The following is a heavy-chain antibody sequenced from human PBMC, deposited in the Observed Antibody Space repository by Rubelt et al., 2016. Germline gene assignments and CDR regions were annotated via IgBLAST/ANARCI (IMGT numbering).Heavy chain of an antibody. J-gene: IGHJ6*03. CDR3: ARANYYDSSGPLTNYYYYYMDV. D-gene: IGHD3-22*01. CDR2: SGST. V-gene: IGHV4-59*01. Sequence: SGSTNYNPSLKSRVTISVDTSKNQFSLKLSSVTAADTAVYYCARANYYDSSGPLTNYYYYYMDVWGKGTTVTVSS.